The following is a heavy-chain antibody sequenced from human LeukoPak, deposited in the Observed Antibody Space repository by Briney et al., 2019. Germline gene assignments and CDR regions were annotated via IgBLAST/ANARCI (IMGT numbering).Heavy chain of an antibody. V-gene: IGHV3-74*01. CDR3: ARDAAYYYDSSGYVFDY. CDR1: GFTFSSYW. D-gene: IGHD3-22*01. CDR2: INTDGSST. J-gene: IGHJ4*02. Sequence: GGSLRLSCAASGFTFSSYWMHWVRQAPGKGLVWVSRINTDGSSTSYADSVKGRFTISRDNAKNSLYLQMNSLRAEDTAVYYCARDAAYYYDSSGYVFDYWGQGTLVTVSS.